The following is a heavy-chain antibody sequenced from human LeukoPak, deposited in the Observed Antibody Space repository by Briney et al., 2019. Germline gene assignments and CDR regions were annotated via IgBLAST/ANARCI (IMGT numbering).Heavy chain of an antibody. Sequence: PSETLSLTCTVSGGSISNYYWSWIRQPPGKGLEWIGYIYYSGSTYYNPSLKSRVTISVDTSKNQFSLKLSSVTAADTAVYYCARDRAGGDIVVVPAARGAFDIWGQGTMVTVSS. V-gene: IGHV4-30-4*08. D-gene: IGHD2-2*01. J-gene: IGHJ3*02. CDR2: IYYSGST. CDR1: GGSISNYY. CDR3: ARDRAGGDIVVVPAARGAFDI.